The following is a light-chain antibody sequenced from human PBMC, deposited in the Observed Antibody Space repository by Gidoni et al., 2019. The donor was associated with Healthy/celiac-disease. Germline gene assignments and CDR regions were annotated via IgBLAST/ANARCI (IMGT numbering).Light chain of an antibody. Sequence: EIVMTQSPATLSVSPGERATLSCRASQSVSSYLAWYQQKPGQAPRLLIYGASTRATGIPARFSGSGSGTEFTLTISRLQSEDFAVYYCQQYNSWPTLTFXEXTKVEIK. V-gene: IGKV3-15*01. CDR3: QQYNSWPTLT. J-gene: IGKJ4*01. CDR2: GAS. CDR1: QSVSSY.